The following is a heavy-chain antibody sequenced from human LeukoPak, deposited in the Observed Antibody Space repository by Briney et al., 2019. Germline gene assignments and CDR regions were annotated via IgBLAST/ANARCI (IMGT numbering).Heavy chain of an antibody. V-gene: IGHV4-39*01. D-gene: IGHD6-19*01. CDR1: GGSISSSSYY. CDR3: ARHAVPNSSENWFDP. Sequence: RSSGTLSLTCTVSGGSISSSSYYWGWIRQPPGKGLEWIGSIYYSGSTYYNPSLKSRVTISVDTSKNQFSLKLSSVTAAGTAVYYCARHAVPNSSENWFDPWGQGTLVTVSS. CDR2: IYYSGST. J-gene: IGHJ5*02.